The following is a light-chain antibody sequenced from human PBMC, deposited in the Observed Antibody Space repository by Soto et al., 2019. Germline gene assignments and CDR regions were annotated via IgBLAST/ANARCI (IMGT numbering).Light chain of an antibody. CDR3: QRYGSSPLT. V-gene: IGKV3-20*01. CDR2: GVS. CDR1: QSVRSSY. J-gene: IGKJ4*01. Sequence: EIVLTQSPGTLSLSPGERATLSCRASQSVRSSYLAWYQQERGQAPRLLIYGVSSRATGIPDRFSSSASGTDFTLTISRLEPEDFAVYYCQRYGSSPLTFGGGTKVEIK.